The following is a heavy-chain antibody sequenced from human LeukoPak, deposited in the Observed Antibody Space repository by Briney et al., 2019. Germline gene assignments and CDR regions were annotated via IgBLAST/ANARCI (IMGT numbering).Heavy chain of an antibody. CDR3: ARARYANAWYAFDI. CDR1: GGSMTNLY. D-gene: IGHD2-2*01. J-gene: IGHJ3*02. V-gene: IGHV4-59*01. Sequence: PSETLSLTCSVSGGSMTNLYWTWIRQPPGKGLEWIGDIYDSGSTRYNTSLESRVTISVDTSKNQFSLKLSSVTAADTAVYYCARARYANAWYAFDIWGQGTMVTVSS. CDR2: IYDSGST.